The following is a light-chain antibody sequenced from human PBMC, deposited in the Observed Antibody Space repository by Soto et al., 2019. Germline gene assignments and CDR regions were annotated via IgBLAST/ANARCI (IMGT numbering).Light chain of an antibody. CDR1: SSDVGGYNY. CDR2: DVN. J-gene: IGLJ1*01. V-gene: IGLV2-14*03. Sequence: SLPQPASGPGSPSHSITISFTGASSDVGGYNYVSWYQQHPGKAPKLMIYDVNYRPSGISHRFSGSKSGNTASLAISGLQAEDEADYFCSSYTSSSKYVFGTGT. CDR3: SSYTSSSKYV.